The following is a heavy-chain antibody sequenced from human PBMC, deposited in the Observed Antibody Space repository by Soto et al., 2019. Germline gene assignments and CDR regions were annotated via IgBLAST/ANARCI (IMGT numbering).Heavy chain of an antibody. V-gene: IGHV1-2*02. J-gene: IGHJ5*02. CDR2: INPKSGGT. Sequence: QEQLVQSGDEVKKPGAAVKVSCMASGYTFSGNYLHWVRQAPGQGLEWMGWINPKSGGTGYAQKFQGRVNMTTDTSTSTAYMELSSLRSADTAVYYCARGIAALRLSWFGPWGQGTLVTVSS. CDR1: GYTFSGNY. CDR3: ARGIAALRLSWFGP. D-gene: IGHD6-13*01.